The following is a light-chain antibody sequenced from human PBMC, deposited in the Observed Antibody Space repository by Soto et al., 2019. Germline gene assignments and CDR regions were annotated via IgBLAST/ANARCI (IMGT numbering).Light chain of an antibody. J-gene: IGKJ2*01. CDR2: GAS. CDR1: QSLDYN. V-gene: IGKV3-15*01. Sequence: EIVMTQSPATLSVSLGERATLSCRAGQSLDYNLAWYQQKPGQAPRLLIYGASARATGVPARFSGSGSETEFTLTISSVQSEDCGVYFCQQYSHRPPYTFGQGTKLAIK. CDR3: QQYSHRPPYT.